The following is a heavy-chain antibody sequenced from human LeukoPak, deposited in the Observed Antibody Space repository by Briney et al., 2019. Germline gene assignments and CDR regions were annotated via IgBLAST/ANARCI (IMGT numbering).Heavy chain of an antibody. J-gene: IGHJ4*02. CDR2: INSDGSST. D-gene: IGHD3-10*01. CDR1: GFTFSSYW. CDR3: ARVRGVYYYFDY. Sequence: GGSLRLSCAASGFTFSSYWMHWVRQAPGKGLVWVSRINSDGSSTSYADSVKGRFTISRGNAKNTLYLQMNSLRAEDTAVYYCARVRGVYYYFDYWGQGTLVTVSS. V-gene: IGHV3-74*01.